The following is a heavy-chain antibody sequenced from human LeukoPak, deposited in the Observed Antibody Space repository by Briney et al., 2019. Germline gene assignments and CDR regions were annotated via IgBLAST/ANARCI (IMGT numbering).Heavy chain of an antibody. D-gene: IGHD3-22*01. CDR2: ISPGDSDT. J-gene: IGHJ3*02. CDR3: ARAPPYYYDSSGYYGLDAFDI. Sequence: GESLKISCKGSGYSFTSYWIGWVRQMPGKGLEWMGIISPGDSDTRYSPSFQGQATISADKSISTAYLQWSSLKASDTAMYYCARAPPYYYDSSGYYGLDAFDIWGQGTMVTVSS. CDR1: GYSFTSYW. V-gene: IGHV5-51*01.